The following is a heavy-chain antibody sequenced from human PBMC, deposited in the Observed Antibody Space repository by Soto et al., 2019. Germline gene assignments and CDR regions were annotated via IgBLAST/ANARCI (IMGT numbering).Heavy chain of an antibody. CDR1: GVTVSSNY. J-gene: IGHJ4*02. D-gene: IGHD3-10*01. CDR3: ASRLLLGYDTGSDS. Sequence: PGGSLTLSCAASGVTVSSNYMSWVRQAPGKGLEWVSVIYSGGSTYYADSVKGRFTISRDNSNNTLYLQMNSLRAEPKAVYHCASRLLLGYDTGSDSWGKGTLVRVFS. CDR2: IYSGGST. V-gene: IGHV3-53*01.